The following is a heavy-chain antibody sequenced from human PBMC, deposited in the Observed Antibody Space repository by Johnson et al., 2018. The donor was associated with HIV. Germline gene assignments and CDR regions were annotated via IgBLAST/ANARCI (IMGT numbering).Heavy chain of an antibody. J-gene: IGHJ3*02. CDR1: GFTFSYYA. CDR2: ISYDGSEK. D-gene: IGHD4-17*01. Sequence: QVQLVESGGGVVQPGRSLRLSCAASGFTFSYYAMHWVRQVPGKGLEWVAVISYDGSEKYYVASVKGRFTISRDNAKNSLYLQLNSLRADDTAVYFCARDRFGDSDAFDIWGQGTMVTVSS. CDR3: ARDRFGDSDAFDI. V-gene: IGHV3-30*04.